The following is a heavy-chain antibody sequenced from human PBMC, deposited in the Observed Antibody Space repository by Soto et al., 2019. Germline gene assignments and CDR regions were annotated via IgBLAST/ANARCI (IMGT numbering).Heavy chain of an antibody. CDR2: ISYDGTIT. Sequence: LSCAASGFTISNYGMHWVRQAPGKGLGWVAVISYDGTITYYADSVRGRFTISRDNSKNSLYLQMNSLRTEHTAVYYCATTRVGPCSSSICFSGIFDCMDVWGQGTTVTVSS. D-gene: IGHD2-2*01. CDR3: ATTRVGPCSSSICFSGIFDCMDV. J-gene: IGHJ6*02. CDR1: GFTISNYG. V-gene: IGHV3-30-3*01.